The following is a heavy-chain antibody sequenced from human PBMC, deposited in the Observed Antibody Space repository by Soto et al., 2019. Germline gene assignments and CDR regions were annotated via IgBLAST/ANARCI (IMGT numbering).Heavy chain of an antibody. CDR1: GFAFSSYA. V-gene: IGHV3-64D*06. CDR2: INTNGGTP. D-gene: IGHD2-21*01. J-gene: IGHJ4*02. CDR3: VRDIVVVVATSDY. Sequence: PGGSLRLSCSASGFAFSSYAMHCVRQAPGKGLEYVSSINTNGGTPYYADSVKGRFTISRDNSKNTLYLQMSSLRSEDTAVYYCVRDIVVVVATSDYWGQGTLVTVSS.